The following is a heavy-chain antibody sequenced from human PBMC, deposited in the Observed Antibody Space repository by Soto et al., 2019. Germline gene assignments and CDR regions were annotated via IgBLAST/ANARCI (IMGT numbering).Heavy chain of an antibody. CDR2: IWYDGSNK. CDR1: GFTFSSYG. J-gene: IGHJ5*02. CDR3: APMTTGFDP. D-gene: IGHD4-17*01. Sequence: QVQLVESGGGVVQPGRSLRLSCAASGFTFSSYGMHWVRQAPGKGLEWVAVIWYDGSNKYYADSVKGRFTISRDNSKNTLYLQMNSLRAEDTAVYYCAPMTTGFDPWGQGTLVTVSS. V-gene: IGHV3-33*01.